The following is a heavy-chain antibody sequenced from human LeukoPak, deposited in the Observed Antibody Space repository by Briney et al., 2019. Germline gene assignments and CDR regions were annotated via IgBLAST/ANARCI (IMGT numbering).Heavy chain of an antibody. CDR2: IYHSGST. V-gene: IGHV4-4*02. D-gene: IGHD1-26*01. J-gene: IGHJ3*02. Sequence: SETLSLTCAVSGGSISSSNWWSWIRQPPGKGLEWIGEIYHSGSTNYNPSLKSRVTISVDTSKNQFSLKLSSVTAADTAVYYCARASGSYNDALDIWGQGTMVTVSS. CDR1: GGSISSSNW. CDR3: ARASGSYNDALDI.